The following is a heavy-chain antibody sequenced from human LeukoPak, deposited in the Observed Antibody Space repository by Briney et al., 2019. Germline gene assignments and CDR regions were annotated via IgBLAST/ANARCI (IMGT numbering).Heavy chain of an antibody. CDR2: ISYSGGV. D-gene: IGHD3-10*01. CDR3: VRVHYSSGSLSSWFDP. CDR1: SDSISDYY. Sequence: KSSETLSLTCTVSSDSISDYYWGWIRQPPGKGLEAIGYISYSGGVSYNPSLKPPVTISLDTSRNQVSLKLSSVTAADTAIYYCVRVHYSSGSLSSWFDPWGRGILVTVSS. V-gene: IGHV4-59*08. J-gene: IGHJ5*02.